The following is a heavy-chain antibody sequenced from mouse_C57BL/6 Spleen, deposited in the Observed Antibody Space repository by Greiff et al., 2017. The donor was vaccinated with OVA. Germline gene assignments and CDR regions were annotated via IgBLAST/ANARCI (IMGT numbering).Heavy chain of an antibody. CDR3: ARLDYGLAMDY. CDR2: ISGGGGNT. CDR1: GFTFSSYT. D-gene: IGHD2-4*01. V-gene: IGHV5-9*01. Sequence: DVKLVESGGGLVKPGGSLKLSCAASGFTFSSYTMSWVRQTPEKRLEWVATISGGGGNTYFPDSVKGRFTISRDNAKNTLYLQMSSLMSEDTALYYCARLDYGLAMDYWGQGTSVTVSS. J-gene: IGHJ4*01.